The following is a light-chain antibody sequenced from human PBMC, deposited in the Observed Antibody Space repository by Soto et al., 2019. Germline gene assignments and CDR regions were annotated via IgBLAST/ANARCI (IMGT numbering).Light chain of an antibody. CDR2: EAS. CDR3: QQYHNWPPWT. CDR1: QSVRNN. V-gene: IGKV3-15*01. Sequence: ILMTQAPATRSVSPGERATLSCRASQSVRNNLAWYQKKPCQAPRVLIYEASTKATGIPTRFSGSRSGTEFTLTIHGLKSEDFAVYYCQQYHNWPPWTFGQGTNVEIK. J-gene: IGKJ1*01.